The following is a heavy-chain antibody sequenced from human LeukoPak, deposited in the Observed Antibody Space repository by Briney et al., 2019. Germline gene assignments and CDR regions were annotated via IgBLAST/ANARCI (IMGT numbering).Heavy chain of an antibody. Sequence: SETLFLTCTVSGGSINNYYWSWIRQPPGKGLEWIGYIYYRGSTNYNPSLKSRVTFSVDTSKNQFSLKLNSVTAADTAVYYCARGGDYGDLRYFDYWGQGTLVTVSS. V-gene: IGHV4-59*01. CDR3: ARGGDYGDLRYFDY. D-gene: IGHD4-17*01. CDR2: IYYRGST. CDR1: GGSINNYY. J-gene: IGHJ4*02.